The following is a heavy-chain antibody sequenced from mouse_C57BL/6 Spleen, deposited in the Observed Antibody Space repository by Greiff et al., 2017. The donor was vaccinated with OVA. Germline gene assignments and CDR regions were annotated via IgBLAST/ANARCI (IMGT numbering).Heavy chain of an antibody. V-gene: IGHV5-16*01. Sequence: EVKLMESEGGLVQPGSSMKLSCTASGFTFSDYYMAWVRQVPEKGLEWVANINYDGSSTYYLDSLKSRFIISRDNAKNILYLQMSSLKSEDTATYYCARDRLEHPFDYWGQGTTLTVSS. CDR1: GFTFSDYY. CDR2: INYDGSST. CDR3: ARDRLEHPFDY. J-gene: IGHJ2*01.